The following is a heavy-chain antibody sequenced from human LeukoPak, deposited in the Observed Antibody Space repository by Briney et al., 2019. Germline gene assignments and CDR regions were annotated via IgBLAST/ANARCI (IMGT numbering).Heavy chain of an antibody. J-gene: IGHJ3*02. CDR2: ISTSSSYI. D-gene: IGHD1-7*01. Sequence: GGSLRLSCAASGFTFSGSTMNWVRQAPGKGLEWVSFISTSSSYIYYADSVKGRFTISRDNAKNSLYLQMNSLRAEDTAVYYCARDSGNYLDAFDIWGQGTMVTVSS. CDR3: ARDSGNYLDAFDI. CDR1: GFTFSGST. V-gene: IGHV3-21*01.